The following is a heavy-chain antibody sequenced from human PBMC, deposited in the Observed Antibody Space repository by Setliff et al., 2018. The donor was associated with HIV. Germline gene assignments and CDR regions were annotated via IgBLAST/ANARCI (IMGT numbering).Heavy chain of an antibody. CDR1: GGSLNSGTYY. CDR2: VYYSGTT. CDR3: ARATPFVVVPAAPNYYYYMDV. Sequence: PSETLSLTCTVSGGSLNSGTYYWGWVRQPPGKGLEWIGNVYYSGTTYYNPSLKSRVTISIDTSKNQFSLKLSSVTAADTAVYSCARATPFVVVPAAPNYYYYMDVWGKGTTVTVSS. V-gene: IGHV4-39*07. D-gene: IGHD2-2*01. J-gene: IGHJ6*03.